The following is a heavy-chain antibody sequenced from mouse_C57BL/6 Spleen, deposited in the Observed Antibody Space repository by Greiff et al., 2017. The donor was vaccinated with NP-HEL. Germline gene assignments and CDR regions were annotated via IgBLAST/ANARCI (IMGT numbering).Heavy chain of an antibody. CDR2: IYPGSGNT. J-gene: IGHJ2*01. CDR3: AREGPYYYGSSYIYFDY. V-gene: IGHV1-84*01. D-gene: IGHD1-1*01. CDR1: GYTFTDYY. Sequence: QVQLQQSGPELVKPGASVKISCKASGYTFTDYYINWVKQRPGQGLEWIGWIYPGSGNTKYNEKFKGKATLTVDTSSSTAYMQLSSLTSEDSAVYFCAREGPYYYGSSYIYFDYWGQGTTLTVSS.